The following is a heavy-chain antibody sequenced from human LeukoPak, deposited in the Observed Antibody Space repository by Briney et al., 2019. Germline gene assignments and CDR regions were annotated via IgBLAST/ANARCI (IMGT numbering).Heavy chain of an antibody. CDR3: ARITVGGAFDI. CDR1: GGSISSYY. V-gene: IGHV4-59*01. J-gene: IGHJ3*02. D-gene: IGHD3-16*01. CDR2: IYYSGST. Sequence: SETLSLTWTVSGGSISSYYWSWIRQPPGKGLEWIGYIYYSGSTNYNPSLKSRVTISVDTSKNQFSLKLSSVTAADTAVYYCARITVGGAFDIWGQGTMVTVSS.